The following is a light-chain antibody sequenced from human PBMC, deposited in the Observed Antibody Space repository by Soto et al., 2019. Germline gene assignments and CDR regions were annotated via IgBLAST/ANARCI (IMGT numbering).Light chain of an antibody. J-gene: IGKJ1*01. CDR1: QGIGDT. V-gene: IGKV3D-11*01. Sequence: EIIITQSPATLSVSPGEGVTLSCRASQGIGDTLAWYQHKPGQTPRLLIYDTSARETGVPARFSGSGSGTEFTLTISSLEPEDFAVYYCQQRSNWTGTFGQGTKVDIK. CDR2: DTS. CDR3: QQRSNWTGT.